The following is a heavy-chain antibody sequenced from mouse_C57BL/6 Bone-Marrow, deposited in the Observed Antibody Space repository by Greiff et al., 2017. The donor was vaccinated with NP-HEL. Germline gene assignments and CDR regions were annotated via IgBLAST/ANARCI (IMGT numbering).Heavy chain of an antibody. D-gene: IGHD2-2*01. CDR2: ISYDGCN. CDR3: AREGYGYDGYAMDY. V-gene: IGHV3-6*01. Sequence: ESGPGLVKPSPSLSLPCSVTGYSITSGYYWNWIRQFPGNKLEWMGYISYDGCNNYNPSLKNRISITRDTSKTPFILKFNAVTTEDTATYYGAREGYGYDGYAMDYWGQGTSVTVSS. J-gene: IGHJ4*01. CDR1: GYSITSGYY.